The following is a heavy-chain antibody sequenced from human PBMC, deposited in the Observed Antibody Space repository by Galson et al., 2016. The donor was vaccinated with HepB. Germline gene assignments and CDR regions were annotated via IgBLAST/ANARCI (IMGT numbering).Heavy chain of an antibody. J-gene: IGHJ3*02. CDR3: ARSYGGYAFDI. D-gene: IGHD4-23*01. V-gene: IGHV4-59*01. CDR2: IYFSGTT. Sequence: SETLSLTCTVSGGSISPYFWSWIRRPPGKGLEWIAYIYFSGTTNYNPSLKNRVTISLDTSKGQFSLKVTSVTAADSAVYYCARSYGGYAFDIWGQGTMVTVSS. CDR1: GGSISPYF.